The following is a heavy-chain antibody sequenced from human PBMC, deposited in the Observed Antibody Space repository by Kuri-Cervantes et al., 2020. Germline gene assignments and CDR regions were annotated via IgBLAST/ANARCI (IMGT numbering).Heavy chain of an antibody. D-gene: IGHD6-19*01. CDR1: GFTFSDYY. CDR3: ASPTIAVTGIISGTRNAFDI. V-gene: IGHV3-33*05. CDR2: ISYDGSNK. Sequence: GESLKISCAASGFTFSDYYMNWVRQAPGKGLEWVAVISYDGSNKYYADSVKGRFTISRDNSKNTLYLQMNSLRAEDTAVYYCASPTIAVTGIISGTRNAFDIWGQGTMVTVSS. J-gene: IGHJ3*02.